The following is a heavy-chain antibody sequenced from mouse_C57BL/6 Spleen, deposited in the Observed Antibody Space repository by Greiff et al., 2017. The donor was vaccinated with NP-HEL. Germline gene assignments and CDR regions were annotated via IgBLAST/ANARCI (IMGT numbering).Heavy chain of an antibody. V-gene: IGHV5-17*01. CDR1: GFTFSDYG. D-gene: IGHD1-1*01. Sequence: EVMLVESGGGLVKPGGSLKLSCAASGFTFSDYGMHWVRQAPEKGLEWVAYISSGSSTIYYADTVKGRFTISRDNAKNTLFLQMTSLRSEDTAMYYCARGTTVVGDYAMDYWGQGTSVTVSS. J-gene: IGHJ4*01. CDR3: ARGTTVVGDYAMDY. CDR2: ISSGSSTI.